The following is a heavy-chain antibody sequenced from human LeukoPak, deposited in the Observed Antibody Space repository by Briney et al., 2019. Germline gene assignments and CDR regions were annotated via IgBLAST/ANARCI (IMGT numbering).Heavy chain of an antibody. J-gene: IGHJ1*01. CDR2: IYSGGDT. CDR1: GFTVSSNY. D-gene: IGHD6-13*01. V-gene: IGHV3-66*02. CDR3: AREGSSWPRDFQH. Sequence: GGSLRLSCAASGFTVSSNYMSWVRQAPGKGLEWVSVIYSGGDTYYADSVKGRFTVSRDNSENTLYLQMNSLRAEDTAVYYCAREGSSWPRDFQHWGQGTLVTVSS.